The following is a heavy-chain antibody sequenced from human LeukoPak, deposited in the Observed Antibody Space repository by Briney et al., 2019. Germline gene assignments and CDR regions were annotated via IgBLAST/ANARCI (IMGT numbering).Heavy chain of an antibody. CDR1: GFTFDDYG. J-gene: IGHJ4*02. D-gene: IGHD6-13*01. CDR3: ARGSGSSSWYAAFDY. V-gene: IGHV3-20*01. Sequence: PGGSLRLSCAASGFTFDDYGMSWVRQAPGKGLEWVSGINWNGGSTGYADSVKGRFTISRDNAKNSLYLQMNSLRAEDTALYHCARGSGSSSWYAAFDYWGQGTLVTVSS. CDR2: INWNGGST.